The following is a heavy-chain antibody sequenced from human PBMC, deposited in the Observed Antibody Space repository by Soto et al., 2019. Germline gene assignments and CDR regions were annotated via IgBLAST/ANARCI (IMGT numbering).Heavy chain of an antibody. D-gene: IGHD6-19*01. CDR2: ISWDGGHT. CDR1: GFTFSIYA. CDR3: AKDRAAVTGAYYYYGMDV. V-gene: IGHV3-43*02. J-gene: IGHJ6*02. Sequence: GGSLRLSCAASGFTFSIYAMHWFRQAPGKGLEWVSLISWDGGHTYYADSVKGRFTISRDNSKNSLYLQMNSLRTEDSGLYYCAKDRAAVTGAYYYYGMDVWGQGTTVTVSS.